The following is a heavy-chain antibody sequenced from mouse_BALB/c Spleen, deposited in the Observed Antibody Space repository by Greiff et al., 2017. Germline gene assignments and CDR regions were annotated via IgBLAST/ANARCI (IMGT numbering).Heavy chain of an antibody. Sequence: EVQLVESGGGLVQPGGSRKLSCAASGFTFSSFGMHWVRQAPEKGLEWVAYISSGSSTIYYADTVKGRFTISRDNPKNTLFLQMTSLRSEDTAMYYCAREGSMYYFDYWGQGTTLTVSS. CDR1: GFTFSSFG. CDR3: AREGSMYYFDY. D-gene: IGHD1-1*01. V-gene: IGHV5-17*02. CDR2: ISSGSSTI. J-gene: IGHJ2*01.